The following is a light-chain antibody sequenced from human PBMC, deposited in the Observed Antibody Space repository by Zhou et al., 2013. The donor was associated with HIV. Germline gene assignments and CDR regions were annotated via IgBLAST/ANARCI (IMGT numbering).Light chain of an antibody. CDR1: QGISSY. V-gene: IGKV1-8*01. CDR2: AAS. J-gene: IGKJ1*01. Sequence: AIRMTQSPSSFSASTGDRVTITCRASQGISSYLAWYQQKPGTAPKLLIYAASTLQSGVPSGFSGSGSGTEFTLTISSLQPDDFATYYCQQYDSYPWTFGQGTKVEIK. CDR3: QQYDSYPWT.